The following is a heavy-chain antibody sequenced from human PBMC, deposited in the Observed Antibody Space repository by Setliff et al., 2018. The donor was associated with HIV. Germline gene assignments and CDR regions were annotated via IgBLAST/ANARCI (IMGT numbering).Heavy chain of an antibody. D-gene: IGHD1-26*01. CDR2: IKPDESEK. CDR1: GFTFSNYW. V-gene: IGHV3-7*01. Sequence: LRLSCVTPGFTFSNYWMAWVRQAPGKGLEWVANIKPDESEKYYVDSVKGRFTISRDNAKNSLYLQMNNLRVEDTALYYCARDNPSTYGTAWDLFDSWGQGTLVTVSS. CDR3: ARDNPSTYGTAWDLFDS. J-gene: IGHJ4*02.